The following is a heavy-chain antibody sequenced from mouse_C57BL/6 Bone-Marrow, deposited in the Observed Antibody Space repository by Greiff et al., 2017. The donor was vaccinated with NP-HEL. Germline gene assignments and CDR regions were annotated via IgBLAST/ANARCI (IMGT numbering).Heavy chain of an antibody. CDR3: ARGGIYYGNYFYWYFDV. D-gene: IGHD2-1*01. V-gene: IGHV1-55*01. CDR2: LYPGSGST. Sequence: QVQLQQPGAELVKPGASVKMSCKASGYTFTSYWITWVKQRPGQGLEWLGDLYPGSGSTNYNEKFKSKATLTVDTSSSTAYMQLSSLTSEDSAVYYCARGGIYYGNYFYWYFDVWGTGTTVTVSS. CDR1: GYTFTSYW. J-gene: IGHJ1*03.